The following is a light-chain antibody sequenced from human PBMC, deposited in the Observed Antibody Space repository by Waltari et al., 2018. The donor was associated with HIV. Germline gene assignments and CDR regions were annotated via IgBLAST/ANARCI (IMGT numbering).Light chain of an antibody. CDR2: GNN. Sequence: QSVLTQPPSVSGAPGQSVTISCTGSSSNIGAGYDVHWYQQCPRRAPKLLLYGNNNRPSGVPDRFSASKFGASVYLAITGLQPDDEADYYCAAWNDSLSGYVFGTGTKVTV. CDR1: SSNIGAGYD. CDR3: AAWNDSLSGYV. J-gene: IGLJ1*01. V-gene: IGLV1-40*01.